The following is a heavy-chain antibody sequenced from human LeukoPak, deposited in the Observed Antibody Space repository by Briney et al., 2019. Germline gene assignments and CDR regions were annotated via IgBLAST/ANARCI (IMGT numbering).Heavy chain of an antibody. V-gene: IGHV1-24*01. CDR2: FDPEDGET. D-gene: IGHD3-16*02. Sequence: ASVKVSCKVSGYTLTELSMHWVRQAPGKGLEWMGGFDPEDGETIYAQKFQGRVTMTRDTSISAAYMELSRLRSDDTAVYYCARVDNTFGGLIGNAVDYWGQGTLVTVSS. CDR3: ARVDNTFGGLIGNAVDY. CDR1: GYTLTELS. J-gene: IGHJ4*02.